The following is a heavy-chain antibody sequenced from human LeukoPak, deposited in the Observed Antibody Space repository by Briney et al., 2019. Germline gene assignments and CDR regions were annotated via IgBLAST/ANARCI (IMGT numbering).Heavy chain of an antibody. CDR3: ARVDDSGSGWDY. J-gene: IGHJ4*02. D-gene: IGHD6-19*01. Sequence: PSETLSLTCTVSGGSISSYYWSWIRQPPGKGLEWIGYIYYSGSTNYNPSLKSRVTISVDTSKNQFSLKLSSVTAADTAVYYCARVDDSGSGWDYWGQGTLVTVSS. V-gene: IGHV4-59*01. CDR1: GGSISSYY. CDR2: IYYSGST.